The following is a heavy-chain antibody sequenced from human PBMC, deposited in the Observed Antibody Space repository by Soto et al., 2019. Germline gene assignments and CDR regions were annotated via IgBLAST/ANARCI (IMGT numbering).Heavy chain of an antibody. CDR1: GGTFSSYT. CDR3: AGGGGELSFDY. D-gene: IGHD2-21*01. J-gene: IGHJ4*02. V-gene: IGHV1-69*02. CDR2: IIPILGIA. Sequence: QVQLVQSGAEVKKPGSSVKVSCKASGGTFSSYTISWVRQAPGQGLEWMGRIIPILGIANYAQKFQGRVTITEDKSTSTAYMELSSLRSEDTAVYYCAGGGGELSFDYWGQGTLVTVSS.